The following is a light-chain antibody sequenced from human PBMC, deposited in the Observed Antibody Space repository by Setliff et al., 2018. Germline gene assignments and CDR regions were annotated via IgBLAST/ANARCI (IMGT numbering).Light chain of an antibody. Sequence: QSVLTQPPSASGSPGQSVTISCTGTSSDVGGYKYVSWFQQHPGKAPKLMIYEVTKRPSGVPDRFSGSKSGNTASLTVSGLQAEDEADYYCISYAGSNNYVFGTGTRSPS. CDR3: ISYAGSNNYV. V-gene: IGLV2-8*01. CDR2: EVT. J-gene: IGLJ1*01. CDR1: SSDVGGYKY.